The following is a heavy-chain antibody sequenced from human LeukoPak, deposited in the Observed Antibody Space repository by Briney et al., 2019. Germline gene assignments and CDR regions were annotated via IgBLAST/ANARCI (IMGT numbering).Heavy chain of an antibody. CDR1: GYTFTGYY. CDR3: ARDAIVRDYPNSDY. CDR2: INPNSGGR. V-gene: IGHV1-2*02. J-gene: IGHJ4*01. D-gene: IGHD2-21*01. Sequence: GAPVKPCDTPSGYTFTGYYIHSVRQAPGQGLEWMGWINPNSGGRNYAQKFQGRVTMTRDTSISTAYMELSRLTSDDTAVYYCARDAIVRDYPNSDYWGHRTPGSVSS.